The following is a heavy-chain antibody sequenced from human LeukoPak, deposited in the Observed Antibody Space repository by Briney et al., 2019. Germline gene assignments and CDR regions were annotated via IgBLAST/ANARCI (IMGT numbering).Heavy chain of an antibody. J-gene: IGHJ6*02. CDR3: AREYYDILTGPNYYGMDV. CDR1: GFTVSSNY. CDR2: ISYDGSNK. Sequence: GGSLRLSCAASGFTVSSNYMSWVRQAPGKGLEWVAVISYDGSNKYYADSVKGRFTISRDNSKNTLYLQMNSLRAEDTAVYYCAREYYDILTGPNYYGMDVWGQGTTVTVSS. V-gene: IGHV3-30-3*01. D-gene: IGHD3-9*01.